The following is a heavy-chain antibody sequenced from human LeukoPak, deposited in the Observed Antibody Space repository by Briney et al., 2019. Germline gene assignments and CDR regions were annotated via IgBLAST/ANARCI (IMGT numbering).Heavy chain of an antibody. CDR3: ARGANYPDY. Sequence: PGGSLRLSCEASGLSFRSYIMNWVRRPPGKGLEWIASINNDGVKRYYADSVKGRFIISRDNAKKSLSLQMNSLTADDTAVYFCARGANYPDYWGQGTLVTVSS. V-gene: IGHV3-21*04. D-gene: IGHD3-10*01. J-gene: IGHJ4*02. CDR1: GLSFRSYI. CDR2: INNDGVKR.